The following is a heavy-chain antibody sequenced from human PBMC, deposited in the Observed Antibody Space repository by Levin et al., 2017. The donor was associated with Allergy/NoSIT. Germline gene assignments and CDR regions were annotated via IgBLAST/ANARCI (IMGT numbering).Heavy chain of an antibody. CDR1: GFTFSRYW. V-gene: IGHV3-7*01. Sequence: LSLTCAASGFTFSRYWMSWVRQVAGKGLEWVANIKDDGSQTYYMDSMKGRFTISRDNPKNSLYLLMNNLRAEDTAVYYCARDVGTATNPDSWGQGTPVTVSA. D-gene: IGHD5-24*01. CDR3: ARDVGTATNPDS. J-gene: IGHJ4*02. CDR2: IKDDGSQT.